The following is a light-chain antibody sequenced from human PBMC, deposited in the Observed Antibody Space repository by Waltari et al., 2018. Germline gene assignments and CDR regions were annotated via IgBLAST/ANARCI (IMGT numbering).Light chain of an antibody. J-gene: IGKJ1*01. CDR2: GAS. CDR1: QRVSNNY. CDR3: QQYGSSPGT. V-gene: IGKV3-20*01. Sequence: EIVLTQSPGTLSLSSGERAALSCRASQRVSNNYLAWYQQKPGQAPRLLLYGASSRATGVPDRFSGRGSGTDFTLTISRLEPEEFAVYYCQQYGSSPGTFGQGTKVEIK.